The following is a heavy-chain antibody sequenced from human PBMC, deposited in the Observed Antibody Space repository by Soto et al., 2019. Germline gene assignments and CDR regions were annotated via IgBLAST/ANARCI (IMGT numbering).Heavy chain of an antibody. CDR2: IIPIFGTA. CDR3: AREGKYYVRLGLGAFDI. CDR1: GGTFSSYA. Sequence: SVKVSCKASGGTFSSYAISWVRQAPGQGLEWMGGIIPIFGTANYAQKFQGRVTITADESTSTAYMELSSLRSEDTAVYYCAREGKYYVRLGLGAFDIWGQGTMVTVSS. J-gene: IGHJ3*02. D-gene: IGHD3-10*02. V-gene: IGHV1-69*13.